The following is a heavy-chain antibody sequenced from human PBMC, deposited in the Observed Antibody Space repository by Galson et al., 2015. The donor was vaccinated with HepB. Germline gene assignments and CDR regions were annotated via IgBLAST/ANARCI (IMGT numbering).Heavy chain of an antibody. D-gene: IGHD4-17*01. CDR3: AHIQNPNYGDYVRNAFDI. V-gene: IGHV2-5*02. CDR2: IYWDDDK. Sequence: PALVKPTQTLTLTCTFSGFSLSTSGVGVGWIRQPPGKALEWLALIYWDDDKRYSPSLKSRPTITKDTSKNQVVLTMTNMDPVDTATYYCAHIQNPNYGDYVRNAFDIWGQGTMVTVSS. CDR1: GFSLSTSGVG. J-gene: IGHJ3*02.